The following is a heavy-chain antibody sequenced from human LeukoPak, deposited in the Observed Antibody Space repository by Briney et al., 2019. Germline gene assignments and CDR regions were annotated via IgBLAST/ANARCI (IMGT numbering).Heavy chain of an antibody. CDR3: ARGGYRPIDFDY. Sequence: PSETLSLTCTVSGGSISSYYWSWIRQPPGKGLEWLGYIYYSGSTNYNPSLKSRVTISVDTSKNQFSLKLSSVTAADTAVYYCARGGYRPIDFDYWGQGTLVTVSS. J-gene: IGHJ4*02. V-gene: IGHV4-59*01. CDR2: IYYSGST. CDR1: GGSISSYY. D-gene: IGHD3-16*02.